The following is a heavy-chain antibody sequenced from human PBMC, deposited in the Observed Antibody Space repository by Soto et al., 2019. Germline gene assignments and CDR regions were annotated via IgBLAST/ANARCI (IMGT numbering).Heavy chain of an antibody. CDR3: TTLRRSVPNDY. J-gene: IGHJ4*02. D-gene: IGHD2-15*01. CDR2: IKSKTDGGTT. Sequence: EVQLVESGGALVKPGGSLRLSCAASGFTFSNAWISWVRQAPGKGLEWVGRIKSKTDGGTTAYAAPVKGRFTISRDDSKNTLYLQMNSLKTEDTDVYYCTTLRRSVPNDYWGQGTLVTVS. V-gene: IGHV3-15*02. CDR1: GFTFSNAW.